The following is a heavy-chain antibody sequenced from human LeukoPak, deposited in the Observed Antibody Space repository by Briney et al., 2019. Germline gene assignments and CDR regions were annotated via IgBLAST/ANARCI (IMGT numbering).Heavy chain of an antibody. Sequence: QTGGSLRLSCAASGFPFNAYWMTWVRQAPGKGLEWVANIKQDGSEKYYVDSVKGRFTISRDNAKNSLYLQMNSLRAEDTAVYYCARQSGWYAGAYYFDYWGQGTLVTVSS. J-gene: IGHJ4*02. D-gene: IGHD6-19*01. CDR1: GFPFNAYW. CDR3: ARQSGWYAGAYYFDY. V-gene: IGHV3-7*01. CDR2: IKQDGSEK.